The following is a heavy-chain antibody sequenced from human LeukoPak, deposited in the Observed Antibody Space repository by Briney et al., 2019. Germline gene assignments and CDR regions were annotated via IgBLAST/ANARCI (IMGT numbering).Heavy chain of an antibody. CDR2: INTSSSYL. CDR1: GFTFSSYT. CDR3: ARGSEGYCSGGGCYYGMDV. J-gene: IGHJ6*01. V-gene: IGHV3-21*01. Sequence: GGSLRLACAASGFTFSSYTMNWVRQAPGKGLEWVSYINTSSSYLYYADSVKSRFTIARDNAEKSLYLQMNSLRAEDTAVYYCARGSEGYCSGGGCYYGMDVWGQGTTVTVSS. D-gene: IGHD2-15*01.